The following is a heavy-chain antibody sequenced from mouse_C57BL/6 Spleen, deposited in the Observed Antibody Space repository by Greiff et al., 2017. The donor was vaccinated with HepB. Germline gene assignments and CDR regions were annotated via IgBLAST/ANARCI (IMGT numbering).Heavy chain of an antibody. Sequence: VQLQQPGAELVKPGASVKMSCKAPGYTFTSYWITWVKQRPGQGLEWIGDIYPGSGSTNYNEKFKSKATLTVDTSSSTAYMQLSSLTSEDSAVYYCVKGGLPYAMDYWGQGTSVTVSS. J-gene: IGHJ4*01. V-gene: IGHV1-55*01. CDR3: VKGGLPYAMDY. D-gene: IGHD2-4*01. CDR1: GYTFTSYW. CDR2: IYPGSGST.